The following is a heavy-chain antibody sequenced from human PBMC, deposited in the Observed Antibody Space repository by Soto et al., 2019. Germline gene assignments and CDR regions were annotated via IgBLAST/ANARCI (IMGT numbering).Heavy chain of an antibody. D-gene: IGHD1-1*01. CDR2: ISAHNGNT. CDR1: GYIFTTYG. J-gene: IGHJ4*02. V-gene: IGHV1-18*01. CDR3: ASPRYGDY. Sequence: QVHLVQSGAEVKKPGASVKVSCKGSGYIFTTYGITWVRQAPGQGLEWMGWISAHNGNTNYAQKLQGRVTVTRDTSPSTPYMQLINLRSSDTPFYYCASPRYGDYWGQGPLVTVSS.